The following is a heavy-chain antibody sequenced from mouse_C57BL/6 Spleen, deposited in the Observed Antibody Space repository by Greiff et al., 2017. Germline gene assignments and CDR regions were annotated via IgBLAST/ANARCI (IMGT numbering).Heavy chain of an antibody. V-gene: IGHV2-2*01. CDR2: IWSGGST. D-gene: IGHD2-3*01. Sequence: VQLQQSGPGLVQPSQSLSITCTVSGFSLTSYGVHWVRQSPGKGLEWLGVIWSGGSTDYNAAFISRLSISKDNSKSQVFFKMNSLQADDTAIYYCAREGDGYYSGYFDVWGTGTTVTVSS. CDR1: GFSLTSYG. CDR3: AREGDGYYSGYFDV. J-gene: IGHJ1*03.